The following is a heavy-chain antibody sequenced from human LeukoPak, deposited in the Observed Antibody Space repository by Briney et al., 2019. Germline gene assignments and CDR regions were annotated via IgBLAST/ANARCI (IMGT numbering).Heavy chain of an antibody. J-gene: IGHJ4*02. Sequence: PSETLSLTCTVSGGSISSSSYYWGWIRQPPGKGLEWIGSIYYSGSTYYNPSLKSRVTISVDTSKNQFSLKLSSVTAADTAVYYCARAMEESTIFGAVIMHFDYWGQGTLVTVSS. CDR2: IYYSGST. V-gene: IGHV4-39*01. D-gene: IGHD3-3*01. CDR3: ARAMEESTIFGAVIMHFDY. CDR1: GGSISSSSYY.